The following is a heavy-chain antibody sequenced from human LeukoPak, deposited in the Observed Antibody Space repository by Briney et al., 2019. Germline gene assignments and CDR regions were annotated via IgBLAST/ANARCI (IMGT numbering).Heavy chain of an antibody. D-gene: IGHD3-22*01. CDR2: IIPIFGTA. CDR1: GGTFSSYA. V-gene: IGHV1-69*01. Sequence: SVKVSCKSSGGTFSSYAISGVRRAPGQGLEWMGGIIPIFGTANYAQKFQGRVTITADESTSTAYMELSSLRSEDTAVYYCARDCSYYYDSSGYYYPAINWFDPWGQGTLVTVSS. CDR3: ARDCSYYYDSSGYYYPAINWFDP. J-gene: IGHJ5*02.